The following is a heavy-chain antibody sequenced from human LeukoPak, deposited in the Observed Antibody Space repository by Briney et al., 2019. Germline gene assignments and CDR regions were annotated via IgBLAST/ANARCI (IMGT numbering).Heavy chain of an antibody. CDR3: AATVACKNSFVY. CDR2: IRDKGHSYTI. CDR1: GFTFSDHY. D-gene: IGHD6-19*01. Sequence: GGSLRLSCSASGFTFSDHYMDWVRQAPGKGLEWIGCIRDKGHSYTIQYAASVKGRITVSREDSQKSLYLQMNSLKTEDTAFYYCAATVACKNSFVYWGQGILVTVSS. J-gene: IGHJ4*02. V-gene: IGHV3-72*01.